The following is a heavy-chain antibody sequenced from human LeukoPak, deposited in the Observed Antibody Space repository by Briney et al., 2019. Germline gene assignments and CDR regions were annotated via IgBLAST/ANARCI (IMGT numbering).Heavy chain of an antibody. CDR3: ARQRITIYAFDI. D-gene: IGHD3-3*01. CDR1: GGSISSYY. V-gene: IGHV4-4*09. J-gene: IGHJ3*02. CDR2: IYTSGST. Sequence: PSETLSLTCTVSGGSISSYYWSWIRQPPGKGLEWIGYIYTSGSTNYNPSLKSRVTISVDTSKNQFSLKLSSVTAADTAVYYCARQRITIYAFDIWGQGTMVTVSS.